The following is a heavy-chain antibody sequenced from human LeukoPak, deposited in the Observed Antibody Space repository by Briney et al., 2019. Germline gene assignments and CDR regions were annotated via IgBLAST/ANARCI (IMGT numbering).Heavy chain of an antibody. J-gene: IGHJ5*02. Sequence: SETLSLTCTVSGGSISSYYWSWIRQPPGKGLEWIGYIYTSGSTNYNPSLKSQVTISVDTSKNQFSLKLSSVTAADTAVYYCARQDSSSWLNWFDPWGQGTLVTVSS. D-gene: IGHD6-13*01. CDR1: GGSISSYY. V-gene: IGHV4-4*09. CDR2: IYTSGST. CDR3: ARQDSSSWLNWFDP.